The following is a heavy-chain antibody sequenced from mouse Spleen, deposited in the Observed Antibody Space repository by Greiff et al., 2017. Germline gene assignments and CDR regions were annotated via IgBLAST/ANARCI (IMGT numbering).Heavy chain of an antibody. CDR3: ARQRYGNYASAMDY. J-gene: IGHJ4*01. D-gene: IGHD2-10*02. CDR1: GFTFSSYG. Sequence: EVHLVESGGDLVKPGGSLKLSCAASGFTFSSYGMSWVRQTPDKRLEWVATISSGGSYTYYPDSVKGRFTISSDNAKNTLYLQMSSLKSEDTAMYYCARQRYGNYASAMDYWGQGTSVTVSS. V-gene: IGHV5-6*01. CDR2: ISSGGSYT.